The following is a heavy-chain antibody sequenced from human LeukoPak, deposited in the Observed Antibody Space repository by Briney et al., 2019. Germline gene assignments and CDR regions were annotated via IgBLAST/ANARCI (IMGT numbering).Heavy chain of an antibody. J-gene: IGHJ4*02. V-gene: IGHV3-23*01. Sequence: GGSLRLSCAASGFIFSSFAMSWVRQAPGKGLEWVSSISGSGSVTYYADSVKGRFTISRDRSRNTLHLQMNSLRAEDTAVYYCATCMDGDYGYYFDYWGQGTLVTVSS. CDR3: ATCMDGDYGYYFDY. CDR2: ISGSGSVT. CDR1: GFIFSSFA. D-gene: IGHD4-17*01.